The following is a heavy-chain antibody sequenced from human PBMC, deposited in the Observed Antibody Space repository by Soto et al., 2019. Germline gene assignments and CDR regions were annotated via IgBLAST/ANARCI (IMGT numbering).Heavy chain of an antibody. CDR2: ISSSGSTI. J-gene: IGHJ4*02. CDR1: GFTFSSYE. Sequence: PGGSLRLSCAASGFTFSSYEMNWVRQAPGKGLEWVSYISSSGSTIYYADSVKGRFTISRDNAKNSLYLQMNSLRAEDTAVYYCARDLFPRLRLESSSEFDYWGQGTLVTVSS. CDR3: ARDLFPRLRLESSSEFDY. V-gene: IGHV3-48*03. D-gene: IGHD6-13*01.